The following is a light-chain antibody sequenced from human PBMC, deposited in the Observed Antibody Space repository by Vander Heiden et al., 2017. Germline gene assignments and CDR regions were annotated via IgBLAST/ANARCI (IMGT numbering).Light chain of an antibody. CDR2: QDI. V-gene: IGLV3-1*01. CDR3: QAWDGSIMV. J-gene: IGLJ2*01. Sequence: SYESTQPPSVSVSPGQPVTIPRSGDQLGDEYVCWNQQKAGQSHVLVIYQDIKRPSGIPGRFSGSNSGDTATLTIAGTQTLDEANYYCQAWDGSIMVFGGGTKLTVL. CDR1: QLGDEY.